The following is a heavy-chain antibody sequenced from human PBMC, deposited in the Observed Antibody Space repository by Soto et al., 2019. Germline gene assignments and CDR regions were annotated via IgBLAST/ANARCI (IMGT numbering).Heavy chain of an antibody. CDR2: ISYDGSNK. CDR3: AREVVYAFWSGYSDGMDV. CDR1: GFTFSSYA. Sequence: GGSLRLSCAASGFTFSSYAMHWVRQAPGKGLEWVAVISYDGSNKYYADSVKGRFTISRDNSKNTLYLQMNSLRAEDTAVYYCAREVVYAFWSGYSDGMDVWGQGTTVTVSS. J-gene: IGHJ6*02. V-gene: IGHV3-30-3*01. D-gene: IGHD3-3*01.